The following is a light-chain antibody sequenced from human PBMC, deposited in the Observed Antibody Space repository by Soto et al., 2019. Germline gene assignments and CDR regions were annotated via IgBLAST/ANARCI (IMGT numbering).Light chain of an antibody. CDR1: SSNIAGNS. CDR2: KGT. V-gene: IGLV1-44*01. Sequence: QSVLTQPPSASGTPGQRVTISCSGSSSNIAGNSVDWYHQVPGAAPRLLIYKGTLRPPGVPDRFSASKSGTSASLDITGLHSEDEGDYYCASWDNSLKGLVFGGGTKLTVL. J-gene: IGLJ3*02. CDR3: ASWDNSLKGLV.